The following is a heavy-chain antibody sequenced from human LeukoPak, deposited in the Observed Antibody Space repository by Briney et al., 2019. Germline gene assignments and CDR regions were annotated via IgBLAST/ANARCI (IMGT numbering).Heavy chain of an antibody. V-gene: IGHV5-51*01. CDR2: IYPGDSDT. CDR3: ARRDYDSIGYYWFDY. J-gene: IGHJ4*02. Sequence: GESLKISCKGSGYSFTSYWIGWVRQMPGKGLEWRGIIYPGDSDTRYSPSFQGHVTISAEKSISTACLQWSSLKASDTAMYYCARRDYDSIGYYWFDYWGQGTLVTVSS. D-gene: IGHD3-22*01. CDR1: GYSFTSYW.